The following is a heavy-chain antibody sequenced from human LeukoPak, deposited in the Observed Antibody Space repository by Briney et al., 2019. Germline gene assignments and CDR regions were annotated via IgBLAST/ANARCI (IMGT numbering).Heavy chain of an antibody. J-gene: IGHJ4*02. CDR1: GGFISSYY. CDR3: ARHSGSRTKYYYFDY. V-gene: IGHV4-59*01. CDR2: IYYSGST. Sequence: PSETLSLTCTVSGGFISSYYWSWIRQPPGKGLEWIGYIYYSGSTNYNPSLKTRVTISVDTSKNQFSLKLSSVTAADTAVYYCARHSGSRTKYYYFDYWGQGTLVTVSS. D-gene: IGHD6-19*01.